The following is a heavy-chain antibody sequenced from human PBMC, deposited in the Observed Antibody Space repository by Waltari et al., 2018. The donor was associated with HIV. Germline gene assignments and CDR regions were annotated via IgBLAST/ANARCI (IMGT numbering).Heavy chain of an antibody. D-gene: IGHD1-1*01. CDR1: GFPFRNPW. CDR3: ARAGGAWNRFDY. V-gene: IGHV3-7*01. J-gene: IGHJ4*02. CDR2: INPDGSET. Sequence: EVQLVESGGGLVQPGGSLRLSCAASGFPFRNPWMTLVRQDPGKGLEWLANINPDGSETYHVDSAKGRFTISRDNAKNSLYLQMNSLRVEDTAVYYCARAGGAWNRFDYWGQGTLVTVSS.